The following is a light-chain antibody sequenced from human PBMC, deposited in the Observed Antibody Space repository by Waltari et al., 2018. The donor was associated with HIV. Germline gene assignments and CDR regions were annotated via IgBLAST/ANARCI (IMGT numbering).Light chain of an antibody. Sequence: SALTQPASVSGSPGQSITISCTGTSSDVGKYNYVSWYQQHPGKAPKLMIYEVSNRPSGVSNRFSGSKSGNTASLTISGLRAEDDADYYCSSFTTSTTWVFGGGTRLTV. V-gene: IGLV2-14*01. J-gene: IGLJ3*02. CDR3: SSFTTSTTWV. CDR1: SSDVGKYNY. CDR2: EVS.